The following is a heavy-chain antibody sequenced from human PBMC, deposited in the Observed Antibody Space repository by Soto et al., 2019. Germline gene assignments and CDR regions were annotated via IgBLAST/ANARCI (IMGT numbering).Heavy chain of an antibody. Sequence: QVQLQQWGAGLLKPSETLSLTCAVYNGSFSGYYWSWVRQSPGKGLEWIGEITHSGSTNYSPSLRGRATISVDMSKNHFSLSLNSVAAAATGVYYFARVSCSGISCYLTRRYNYYVMDVWGQGTTVTVSS. J-gene: IGHJ6*02. CDR3: ARVSCSGISCYLTRRYNYYVMDV. CDR1: NGSFSGYY. CDR2: ITHSGST. D-gene: IGHD2-15*01. V-gene: IGHV4-34*01.